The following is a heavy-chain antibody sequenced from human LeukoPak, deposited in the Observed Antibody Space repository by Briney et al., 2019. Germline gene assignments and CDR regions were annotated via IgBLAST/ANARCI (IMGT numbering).Heavy chain of an antibody. V-gene: IGHV3-9*03. D-gene: IGHD5-18*01. CDR1: GFTFDDYA. CDR3: VKXGYSYXSYQFDS. J-gene: IGHJ4*02. CDR2: INYNSGNV. Sequence: GGSLRLSCAASGFTFDDYAMHWVRQAPGKGLEWVSGINYNSGNVGYADSVKGRFTISRDNAKNSLYLQMNSLRAEDMALYYXVKXGYSYXSYQFDSWGQGTLVTVSS.